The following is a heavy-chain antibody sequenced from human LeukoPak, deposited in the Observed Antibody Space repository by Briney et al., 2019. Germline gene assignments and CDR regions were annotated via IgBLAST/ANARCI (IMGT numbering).Heavy chain of an antibody. Sequence: ASVKVSCKASNYTFTSYGIGWVRQAPGPGLEWMGWISIYNGNTNYAQKLQGRVTMSTDTSTSTAYLELRSLKSDDTAVYYCAREYNWNYDYWGQGTLVTVSS. CDR3: AREYNWNYDY. CDR1: NYTFTSYG. D-gene: IGHD1-7*01. CDR2: ISIYNGNT. V-gene: IGHV1-18*01. J-gene: IGHJ4*02.